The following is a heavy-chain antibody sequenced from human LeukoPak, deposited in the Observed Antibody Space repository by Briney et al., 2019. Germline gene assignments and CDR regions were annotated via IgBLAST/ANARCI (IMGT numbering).Heavy chain of an antibody. D-gene: IGHD3-22*01. Sequence: PGRSLRLSCAASGFTFSSYAMHWVRQAPGKGLEWVAVISYDGSNKYYADSVKGRFTISRDNSKNTLYLQMNSLRAEDTAVYYCAKDLTYYDSSDLFDYWGQGTLVTVSS. V-gene: IGHV3-30-3*01. J-gene: IGHJ4*02. CDR1: GFTFSSYA. CDR3: AKDLTYYDSSDLFDY. CDR2: ISYDGSNK.